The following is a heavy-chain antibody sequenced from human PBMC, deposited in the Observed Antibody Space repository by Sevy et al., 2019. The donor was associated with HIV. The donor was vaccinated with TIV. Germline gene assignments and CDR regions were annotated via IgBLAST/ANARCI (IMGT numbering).Heavy chain of an antibody. CDR3: ARGRVTSHYCDY. CDR2: ISDDGSKT. CDR1: GFTFIDYA. D-gene: IGHD2-21*02. J-gene: IGHJ4*02. Sequence: GGSLRLSCAASGFTFIDYAMHWVRQAPGKGLEWVAVISDDGSKTYYADSVNGRFTISRDNSKNTLYLQMNSLRADDTAVYYCARGRVTSHYCDYWGQGTLVTVSS. V-gene: IGHV3-30*04.